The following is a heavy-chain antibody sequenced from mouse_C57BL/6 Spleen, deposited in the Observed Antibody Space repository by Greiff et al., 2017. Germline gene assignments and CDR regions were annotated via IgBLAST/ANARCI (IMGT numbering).Heavy chain of an antibody. CDR1: GYTFTSYW. V-gene: IGHV1-52*01. Sequence: QVQLQQPGAELVRPGSSVKLSSKASGYTFTSYWMHWVKQRPIQGLEWIGNIDPSDSETHYNQKFKDKATLTVDKSSSTAYMQLSSLTSEDSAVYYCARSTGAWFAYWGQGTLVTVSA. CDR3: ARSTGAWFAY. J-gene: IGHJ3*01. CDR2: IDPSDSET. D-gene: IGHD4-1*02.